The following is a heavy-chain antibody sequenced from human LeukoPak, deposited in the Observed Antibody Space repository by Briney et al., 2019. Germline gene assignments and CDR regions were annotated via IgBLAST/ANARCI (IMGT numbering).Heavy chain of an antibody. D-gene: IGHD3-3*01. Sequence: GGSLRLSCAASGFTFSSYWMSWVRQAPGKGLEGVANIKKDGSEKYYVDSVKGRFTISRDNAKNSLYLQMNSLRAEDTAVYYCAREMYYDFWSGYLGMDVWGKGTTVTVSS. V-gene: IGHV3-7*01. CDR2: IKKDGSEK. CDR3: AREMYYDFWSGYLGMDV. J-gene: IGHJ6*04. CDR1: GFTFSSYW.